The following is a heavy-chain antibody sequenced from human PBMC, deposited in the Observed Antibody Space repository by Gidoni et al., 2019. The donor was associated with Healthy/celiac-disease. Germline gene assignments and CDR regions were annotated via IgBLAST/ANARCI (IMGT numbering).Heavy chain of an antibody. CDR1: GGSFSGYY. CDR3: AREFNPAAAGSYWYFDL. J-gene: IGHJ2*01. V-gene: IGHV4-34*01. CDR2: INHSGST. D-gene: IGHD6-13*01. Sequence: QVQLQQWGAGLLKPSETLSLTCAVYGGSFSGYYWSWIRQPPGKGLEWIGEINHSGSTNYNPSLKSRVTISVDTSKNQFSLKLSSVTAADTAVYYCAREFNPAAAGSYWYFDLWGRGTLVTVSS.